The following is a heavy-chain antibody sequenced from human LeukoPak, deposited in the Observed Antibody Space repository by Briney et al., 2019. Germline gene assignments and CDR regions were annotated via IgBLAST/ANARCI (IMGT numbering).Heavy chain of an antibody. Sequence: GGSLRLSCAASRFTFSSYAMSWVRQAPGKGLEWVSAISGSGDTTYYADSVKGRFTISRDNSKNTLYLQMNSLRAEDTAVYYCAKDMRYSYGYPDAFDIWGQGTMVTVSS. CDR2: ISGSGDTT. V-gene: IGHV3-23*01. J-gene: IGHJ3*02. CDR3: AKDMRYSYGYPDAFDI. D-gene: IGHD5-18*01. CDR1: RFTFSSYA.